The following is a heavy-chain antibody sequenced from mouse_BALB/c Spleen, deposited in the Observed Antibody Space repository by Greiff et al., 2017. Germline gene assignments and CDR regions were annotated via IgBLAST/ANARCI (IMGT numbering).Heavy chain of an antibody. CDR3: ATAGLLRHY. J-gene: IGHJ2*01. D-gene: IGHD2-3*01. Sequence: EVKLMESGGGLVQPGGSRKLSCAASGFTFSSFGMHWVRQAPEKGLEWVAYISSGSSTIYYADTVKGRFTISTDNPKNTLFLQLTSLRSEDTAVYYCATAGLLRHYWGQGTTLTVSS. CDR1: GFTFSSFG. CDR2: ISSGSSTI. V-gene: IGHV5-17*02.